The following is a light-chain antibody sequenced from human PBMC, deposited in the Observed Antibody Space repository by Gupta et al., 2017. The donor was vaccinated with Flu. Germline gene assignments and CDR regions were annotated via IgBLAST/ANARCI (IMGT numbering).Light chain of an antibody. J-gene: IGKJ1*01. Sequence: PSTLSLSPGERATLSCRASQSVSSYLAWYQQKPGQAPRLLIYDASNRATGIPARFSGSGSGTDFTLTISSLEPEDFAVYYCQQRSNWPGTFGQGTKVEIK. CDR2: DAS. CDR3: QQRSNWPGT. CDR1: QSVSSY. V-gene: IGKV3-11*01.